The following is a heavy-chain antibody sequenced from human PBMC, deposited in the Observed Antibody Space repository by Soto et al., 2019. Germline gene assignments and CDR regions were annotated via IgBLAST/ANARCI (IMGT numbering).Heavy chain of an antibody. Sequence: GGSLRLSCAASGFTFSSYGMHWVRQAPGKGLEWVAVISYDGSNKYYADSVKGRFTISRDNSKNTLYLQMNSLRAEDTAVYYCAKDRNLGGDYDFWSGYYKEGGMDVWGQGTTVTVSS. D-gene: IGHD3-3*01. CDR2: ISYDGSNK. V-gene: IGHV3-30*18. J-gene: IGHJ6*02. CDR3: AKDRNLGGDYDFWSGYYKEGGMDV. CDR1: GFTFSSYG.